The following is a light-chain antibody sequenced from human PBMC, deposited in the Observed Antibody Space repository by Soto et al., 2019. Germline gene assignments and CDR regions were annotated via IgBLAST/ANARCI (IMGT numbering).Light chain of an antibody. Sequence: TQSPSTLSASVGDRVTITCRASQSISHWLAWYQQKPGQAPRLLIYAASNRAAGIPDRFTGSGSGTDFTLTISRLEPEDFAVYYCQQYGSSPATFGQGTKLEIK. V-gene: IGKV3-20*01. CDR1: QSISHWL. J-gene: IGKJ2*01. CDR3: QQYGSSPAT. CDR2: AAS.